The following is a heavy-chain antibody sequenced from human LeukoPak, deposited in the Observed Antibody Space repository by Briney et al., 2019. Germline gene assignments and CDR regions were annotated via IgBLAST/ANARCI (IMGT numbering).Heavy chain of an antibody. CDR3: ARNKKGDRYTYGHDY. Sequence: GGSLRLSCAASGFTFSSYSMNWVRQAPGKGLEWVSSISSSSSYIYHADSVKGRFTISRDNAKNSLYLQMNSLRAEDTAVYYCARNKKGDRYTYGHDYWGQGTLVTVSS. D-gene: IGHD5-18*01. J-gene: IGHJ4*02. CDR2: ISSSSSYI. V-gene: IGHV3-21*01. CDR1: GFTFSSYS.